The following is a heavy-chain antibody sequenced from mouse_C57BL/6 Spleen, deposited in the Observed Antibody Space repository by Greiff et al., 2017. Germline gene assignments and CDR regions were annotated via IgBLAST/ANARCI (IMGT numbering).Heavy chain of an antibody. J-gene: IGHJ1*03. CDR2: LWGGGST. CDR1: GFSLTSYG. D-gene: IGHD5-1-1*01. Sequence: VKVVESGPGLVAPSQSLSITCTVSGFSLTSYGVAWVRQPPGKGLEWLGVLWGGGSTNYNSALMCRLSIRKDNSKSQVFLKMNSLQTDDTAMYYCAKRDTGGWYCDVGGTGTTVTVSS. V-gene: IGHV2-9*01. CDR3: AKRDTGGWYCDV.